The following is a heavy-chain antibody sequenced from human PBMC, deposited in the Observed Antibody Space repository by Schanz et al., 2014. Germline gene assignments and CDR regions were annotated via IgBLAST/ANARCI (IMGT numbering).Heavy chain of an antibody. Sequence: QVHLQESGPGLVKPSGTLSLTCTVSGASISSVYWWSWVRQSPGTGLEWIGYIHYSGNTNYNPSLKSRVTISLDTSKNQFSLKVNSVTAADTAAYYCAREYSSFDYWGQGTLVTVSS. D-gene: IGHD6-19*01. CDR1: GASISSVYW. CDR3: AREYSSFDY. V-gene: IGHV4-4*02. CDR2: IHYSGNT. J-gene: IGHJ4*02.